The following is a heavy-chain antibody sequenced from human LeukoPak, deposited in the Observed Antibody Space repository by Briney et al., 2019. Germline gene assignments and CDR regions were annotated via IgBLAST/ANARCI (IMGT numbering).Heavy chain of an antibody. CDR1: GGSINNYY. CDR2: IYTSGNTNY. V-gene: IGHV4-4*07. Sequence: KPSETLSLTXTVSGGSINNYYWSWIRQPAGKGLEWIGHIYTSGNTNYNYNPSLKSRVSMSIDTSKNQFSLKLSSVAAADTGFYYCATYSSASDAFDIWGQGTKVTVSS. D-gene: IGHD3-22*01. J-gene: IGHJ3*02. CDR3: ATYSSASDAFDI.